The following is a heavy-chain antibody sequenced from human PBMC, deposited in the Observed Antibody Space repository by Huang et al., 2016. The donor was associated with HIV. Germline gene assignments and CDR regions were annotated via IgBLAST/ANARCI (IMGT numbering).Heavy chain of an antibody. CDR2: ISACNGDT. Sequence: QAQLMQSGSEVKKPGASVKVSCKTSGYSFTDYGITWVRQAPGQGPEWVGWISACNGDTEIVQRLQGRVTLTTDTSTSMAYMELRSLRFDDTAVYFCARDPKYHRIGYYRQRRGIDVWGQGTMVSVSS. V-gene: IGHV1-18*01. CDR3: ARDPKYHRIGYYRQRRGIDV. D-gene: IGHD3-22*01. J-gene: IGHJ3*01. CDR1: GYSFTDYG.